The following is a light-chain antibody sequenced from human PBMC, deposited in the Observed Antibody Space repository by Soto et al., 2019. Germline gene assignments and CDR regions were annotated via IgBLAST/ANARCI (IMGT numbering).Light chain of an antibody. Sequence: EIVLTQSPATLSLSPGERATLSCRASQSVSSSLAWYQQKPGQAPRLLIYDASNRATGIPARFSGSGSGTDFTLTISSLEPEDFAVDYCQQRSDWPRTFGQGTKVVIK. V-gene: IGKV3-11*01. CDR1: QSVSSS. CDR3: QQRSDWPRT. J-gene: IGKJ1*01. CDR2: DAS.